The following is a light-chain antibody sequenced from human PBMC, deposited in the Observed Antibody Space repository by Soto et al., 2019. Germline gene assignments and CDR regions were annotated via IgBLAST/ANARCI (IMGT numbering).Light chain of an antibody. Sequence: SYELTQPPSVSVSPGQTASITCSGDKLGDKYACWYQQKPRQSPVLVIYQDTKRPSGIPERFSGSNSGNTATLTISGTQAMDEAAYYCQEWDRSTFYVFGPGTKLTVL. CDR2: QDT. V-gene: IGLV3-1*01. J-gene: IGLJ1*01. CDR3: QEWDRSTFYV. CDR1: KLGDKY.